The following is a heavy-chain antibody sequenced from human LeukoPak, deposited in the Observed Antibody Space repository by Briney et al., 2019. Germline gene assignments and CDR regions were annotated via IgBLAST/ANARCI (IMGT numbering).Heavy chain of an antibody. Sequence: GTSLRLSCAASDFTFSSCGMYWVRQAPGKGLEWVAAISNDGSGTHYGDSVKGRFTISRDNSKNALYLQMNSLRADDTAMYHCAKSMYNWNDRAYFERWGQGTLVTVSS. CDR1: DFTFSSCG. CDR3: AKSMYNWNDRAYFER. V-gene: IGHV3-30*18. D-gene: IGHD1-20*01. CDR2: ISNDGSGT. J-gene: IGHJ4*02.